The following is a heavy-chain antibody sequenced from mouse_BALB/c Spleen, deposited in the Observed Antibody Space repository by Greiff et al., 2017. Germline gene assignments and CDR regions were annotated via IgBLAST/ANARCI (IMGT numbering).Heavy chain of an antibody. CDR1: GYSITSDYA. CDR3: ARGDYYGSSSYFDY. CDR2: ISYSGST. V-gene: IGHV3-2*02. D-gene: IGHD1-1*01. J-gene: IGHJ2*01. Sequence: DVQLQESGPGLVKPSQSLSLTCTVTGYSITSDYAWNWIRQFPGNKLEWMGYISYSGSTSYNPSLKSRISITRDTSKNQFFLQLNSVTTEDTATYYCARGDYYGSSSYFDYWGQGTTLTVSS.